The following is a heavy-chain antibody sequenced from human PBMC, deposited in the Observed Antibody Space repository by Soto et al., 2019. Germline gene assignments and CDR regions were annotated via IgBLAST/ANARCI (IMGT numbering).Heavy chain of an antibody. V-gene: IGHV4-30-4*01. CDR1: GGSISSGNYY. CDR2: ISYSGST. D-gene: IGHD1-7*01. CDR3: ATMGTPATGLYYFDY. Sequence: QVQLQESGPGLVKPSQTLSLTCTVSGGSISSGNYYWSWIRQPPGKGLEWIGFISYSGSTYYNASLKSRVTISVDMSKNQFSLNLNSVTAAETAVYHCATMGTPATGLYYFDYWGQGTLVTVSS. J-gene: IGHJ4*02.